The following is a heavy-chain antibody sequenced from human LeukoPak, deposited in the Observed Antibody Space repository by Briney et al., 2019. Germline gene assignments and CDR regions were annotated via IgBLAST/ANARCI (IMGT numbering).Heavy chain of an antibody. CDR3: AKYRMYHFDY. V-gene: IGHV3-23*01. CDR2: IDSSGDNT. D-gene: IGHD1-14*01. CDR1: GFTFSSYV. Sequence: PGGSLRLSCAASGFTFSSYVMGWVRQAPGKGLEWVSTIDSSGDNTHYADSVKGRFTISRGNSKNTLYLQMNSLRAEDTAVYYCAKYRMYHFDYWGQGTLVTVSS. J-gene: IGHJ4*02.